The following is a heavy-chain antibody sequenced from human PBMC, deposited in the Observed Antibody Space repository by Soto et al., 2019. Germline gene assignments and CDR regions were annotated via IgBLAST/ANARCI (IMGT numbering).Heavy chain of an antibody. Sequence: QLQLQESGPGLVKPSETLSLTCSVSGDSINSDNYYWGWIRQPPGKGLEWIGSIYYRGNTYYNPSLQTRVPISLDKSKCQFSLKLNSVTAADSAVYFCARLEGLATISYYFDYWGQGTLVTVSS. CDR2: IYYRGNT. V-gene: IGHV4-39*01. CDR3: ARLEGLATISYYFDY. CDR1: GDSINSDNYY. J-gene: IGHJ4*02. D-gene: IGHD3-9*01.